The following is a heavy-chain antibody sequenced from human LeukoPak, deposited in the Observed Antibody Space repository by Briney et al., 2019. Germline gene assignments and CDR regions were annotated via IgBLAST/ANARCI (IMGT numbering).Heavy chain of an antibody. CDR3: ARGGYDFWSGYYSWFDP. D-gene: IGHD3-3*01. V-gene: IGHV1-18*01. J-gene: IGHJ5*02. CDR2: ISTYNGNT. CDR1: GYTFTNYG. Sequence: ASVKVSCKASGYTFTNYGISWVRQAPGQGLEWMGWISTYNGNTNHAQNFQGRVTMTTDTSTSTAYMELRSLRSGDTAVYYCARGGYDFWSGYYSWFDPWGQGTLVTVSS.